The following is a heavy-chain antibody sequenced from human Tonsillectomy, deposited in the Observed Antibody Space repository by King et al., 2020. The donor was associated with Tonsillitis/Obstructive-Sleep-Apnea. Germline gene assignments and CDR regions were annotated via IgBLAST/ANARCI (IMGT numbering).Heavy chain of an antibody. Sequence: VQLQQWGAGLLKPSETLSLTCAVYGGSFSGYYWSWIRQSPGKGLEWIGEVDHSGSTDHNPSLKSRVTLSVDRSKNHFSLKLSSVTAADTAVDYCARGPGVIDYCSYYYMDVWGQGTMVTVSS. CDR1: GGSFSGYY. V-gene: IGHV4-34*01. CDR2: VDHSGST. D-gene: IGHD2/OR15-2a*01. CDR3: ARGPGVIDYCSYYYMDV. J-gene: IGHJ6*03.